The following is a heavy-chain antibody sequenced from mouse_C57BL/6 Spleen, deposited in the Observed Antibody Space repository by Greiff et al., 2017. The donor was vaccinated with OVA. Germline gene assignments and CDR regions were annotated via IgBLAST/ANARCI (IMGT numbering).Heavy chain of an antibody. CDR1: GYTFTSYW. D-gene: IGHD2-2*01. CDR2: IDPSDSET. J-gene: IGHJ2*01. CDR3: AREDGYDEGFDY. V-gene: IGHV1-52*01. Sequence: QVQLQQPGAELVRPGSSVKLSCKASGYTFTSYWMPWVKQRPIQGLEWIGNIDPSDSETHYNQKFKDKATLTVDKSSSTAYMQLSSLTSEDSAVYYCAREDGYDEGFDYWGQGTTLTVSS.